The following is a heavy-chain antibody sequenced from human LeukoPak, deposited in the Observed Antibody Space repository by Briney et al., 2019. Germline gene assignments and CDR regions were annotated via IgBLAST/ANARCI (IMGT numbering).Heavy chain of an antibody. CDR3: ARGPVSSSGFFDY. CDR2: ISGSGGTT. D-gene: IGHD3-22*01. V-gene: IGHV3-23*01. CDR1: GFTFTTYA. J-gene: IGHJ4*02. Sequence: HPGGSLRLSCAASGFTFTTYAMSWVRQAPGKGLEWVSAISGSGGTTYYADSVKGRFTISRDNSKNTLYVQMNSLRAEDTAVYYCARGPVSSSGFFDYWGQGTLVTVSS.